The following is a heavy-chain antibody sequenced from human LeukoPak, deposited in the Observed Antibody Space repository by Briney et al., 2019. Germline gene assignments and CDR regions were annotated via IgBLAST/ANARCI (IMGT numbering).Heavy chain of an antibody. V-gene: IGHV4-59*01. J-gene: IGHJ4*02. Sequence: SETLSLTCAVSGGSISSYYWSWVRQPPGKGLEWIGYIYYSGSTNCNPSLKSRVTISVDTSKNQFSLKLSSVTAADTAVYYCARERTLSGSYAGYFDYWGQGTLVTVSS. CDR3: ARERTLSGSYAGYFDY. CDR1: GGSISSYY. D-gene: IGHD1-26*01. CDR2: IYYSGST.